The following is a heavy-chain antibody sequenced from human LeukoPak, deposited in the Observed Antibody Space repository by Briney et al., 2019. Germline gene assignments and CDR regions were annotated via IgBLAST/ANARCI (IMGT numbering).Heavy chain of an antibody. V-gene: IGHV1-69*06. Sequence: SVKVSCKASGGTFSSYAISWVRQAPGQGLEWMGGIIPIYGTTNYAQKFQGRVTITADKSTSTVYMELSSLRSEDTAVYYCARDRWPVTRIQYYYYMDVWGKGTTVTVSS. J-gene: IGHJ6*03. D-gene: IGHD4-17*01. CDR3: ARDRWPVTRIQYYYYMDV. CDR2: IIPIYGTT. CDR1: GGTFSSYA.